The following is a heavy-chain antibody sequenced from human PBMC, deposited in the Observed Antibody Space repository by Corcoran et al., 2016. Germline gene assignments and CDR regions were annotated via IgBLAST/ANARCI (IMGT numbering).Heavy chain of an antibody. CDR1: GGTFSSYA. D-gene: IGHD3-10*01. J-gene: IGHJ6*02. CDR2: IIPIFGTA. V-gene: IGHV1-69*01. Sequence: QVQLVQSGAEVKKPGSSVKVSCKASGGTFSSYAISWVRQAPGQGLEWMGGIIPIFGTANYAQKFQGRVTITADESTSTAYMELSSLRSEDTAVYYCASKYVYGSGSYYPYYYYYGMDVWGQGTTVTVSS. CDR3: ASKYVYGSGSYYPYYYYYGMDV.